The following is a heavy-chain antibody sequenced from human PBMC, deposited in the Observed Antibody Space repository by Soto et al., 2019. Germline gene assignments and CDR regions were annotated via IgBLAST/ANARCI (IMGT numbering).Heavy chain of an antibody. D-gene: IGHD3-10*01. Sequence: PSETLSLTCTVSGGSISSGGYYWSWIRQHPGKGLEWIGYIYYSGSTYYNPSLKSRVTISVDTSKNQFSLKLSSVTAADTAVYYCAREVTMVRGFDYWGQGTLVTAPQ. V-gene: IGHV4-31*03. CDR1: GGSISSGGYY. J-gene: IGHJ4*02. CDR2: IYYSGST. CDR3: AREVTMVRGFDY.